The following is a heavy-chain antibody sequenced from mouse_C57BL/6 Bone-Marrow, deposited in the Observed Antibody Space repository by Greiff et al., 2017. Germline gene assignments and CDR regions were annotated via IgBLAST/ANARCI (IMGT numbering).Heavy chain of an antibody. J-gene: IGHJ1*03. V-gene: IGHV1-69*01. CDR3: AREGYGSSSYWYFDV. CDR2: IDPSDSYT. Sequence: VQLQQSGAELVMPGASVKLSCKASGYTFTSYWMHWVKQRPGQGLEWIGEIDPSDSYTNYNQKFKGKSTLTVDKSSSTAYMQLSSLPSEDSAVYYCAREGYGSSSYWYFDVWGTGTTVTVSS. D-gene: IGHD1-1*01. CDR1: GYTFTSYW.